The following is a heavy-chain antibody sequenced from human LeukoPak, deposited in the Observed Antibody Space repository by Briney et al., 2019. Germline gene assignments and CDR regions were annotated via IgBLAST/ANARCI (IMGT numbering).Heavy chain of an antibody. J-gene: IGHJ4*02. CDR2: IWYDGSNK. CDR3: ARDPPPSDSSGWPRPPTRY. Sequence: GGSLRLSCAASGFPFGSFGMHWVRQAPGKGLEWVAVIWYDGSNKYYADSVKGRFTISRDNAKNSLYLQMNSLRAEDTAVYYCARDPPPSDSSGWPRPPTRYWGQGTLVTVSS. V-gene: IGHV3-33*01. D-gene: IGHD6-19*01. CDR1: GFPFGSFG.